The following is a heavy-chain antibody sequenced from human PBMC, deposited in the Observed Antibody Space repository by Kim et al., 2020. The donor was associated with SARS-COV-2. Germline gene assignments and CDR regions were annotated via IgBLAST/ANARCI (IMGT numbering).Heavy chain of an antibody. CDR3: ARAGYYDSSSSLAFDP. V-gene: IGHV1-69*13. CDR1: GGTFSSYA. D-gene: IGHD3-22*01. Sequence: SVKVSCKASGGTFSSYAISWVRQAPGQGLEWMGGIIPIFGTANYAQKFQGRVTITADESTSTAYMELSSLRSEDTAVYYCARAGYYDSSSSLAFDPWGQGTLVTVSS. CDR2: IIPIFGTA. J-gene: IGHJ5*02.